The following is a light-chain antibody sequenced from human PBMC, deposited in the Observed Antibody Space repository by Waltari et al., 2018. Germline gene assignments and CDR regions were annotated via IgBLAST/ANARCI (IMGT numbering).Light chain of an antibody. CDR1: FPIIAINY. CDR3: GTWDSSLSGAV. V-gene: IGLV1-51*02. J-gene: IGLJ7*01. Sequence: QSVLTQPPSVSARPGQRVTIFFFGGFPIIAINYVYWYRQLPGTAPQLLIYEENERPSGIPDRFSGSKSGTSATLDVTGLQAGDEADYYCGTWDSSLSGAVFGGGTHLTVL. CDR2: EEN.